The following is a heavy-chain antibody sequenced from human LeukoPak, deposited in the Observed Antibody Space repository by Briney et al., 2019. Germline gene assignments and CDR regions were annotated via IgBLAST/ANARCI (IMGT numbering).Heavy chain of an antibody. V-gene: IGHV3-53*01. CDR2: IYSGGST. CDR1: GFTVSSNY. CDR3: ARGGGSYQPHNDY. J-gene: IGHJ4*02. D-gene: IGHD2-15*01. Sequence: GGSLRLSCAASGFTVSSNYMSWVRQAPGKGLEWVSVIYSGGSTYYADSVKGRFTISRDNSKNTLYLQMNSLRAEDTAVYYCARGGGSYQPHNDYWGQGTLVTVSS.